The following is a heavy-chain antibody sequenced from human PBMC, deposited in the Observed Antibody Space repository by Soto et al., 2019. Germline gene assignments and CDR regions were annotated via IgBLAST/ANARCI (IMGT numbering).Heavy chain of an antibody. CDR3: ASRDPGTSVDY. J-gene: IGHJ4*02. CDR1: GGSFTSNNW. V-gene: IGHV4-4*02. D-gene: IGHD1-7*01. CDR2: IYRTGST. Sequence: SETQSLTCAVSGGSFTSNNWWTWVRQPPGQGLEWIGEIYRTGSTNYNPSLKSRVTISLDKSENQFSLKVTSLTAADTAVYYCASRDPGTSVDYWGQGTLVTVFS.